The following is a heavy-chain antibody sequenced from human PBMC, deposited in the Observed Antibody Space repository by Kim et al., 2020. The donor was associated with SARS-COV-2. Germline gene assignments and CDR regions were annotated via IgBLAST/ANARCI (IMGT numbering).Heavy chain of an antibody. V-gene: IGHV3-11*01. J-gene: IGHJ4*02. D-gene: IGHD6-25*01. CDR3: AKDGQRGNDY. CDR2: TI. Sequence: TIYYADSVTGRFTISRDNAKTSLYLQMNSLRAEDTAVYYCAKDGQRGNDYWGQGTLVTVSS.